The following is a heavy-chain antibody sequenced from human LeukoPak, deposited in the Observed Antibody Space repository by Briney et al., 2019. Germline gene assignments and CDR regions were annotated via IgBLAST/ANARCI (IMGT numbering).Heavy chain of an antibody. CDR3: APLVGSGYYSRFDY. J-gene: IGHJ4*02. V-gene: IGHV3-23*01. CDR2: ISDSGSST. CDR1: XXXFSXXA. D-gene: IGHD3-22*01. Sequence: GSLRLSCAAXXXXFSXXAMSXXRXAPGKXLEXXXVISDSGSSTYYADSVKGRFSISRDNSKNTLYLQMNSLRAEDTAVYYCAPLVGSGYYSRFDYWGQGTLVTVSS.